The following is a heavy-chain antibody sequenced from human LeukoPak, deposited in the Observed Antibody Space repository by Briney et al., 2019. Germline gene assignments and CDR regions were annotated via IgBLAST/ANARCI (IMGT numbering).Heavy chain of an antibody. J-gene: IGHJ4*02. CDR3: ARRGVAGTEYYFDY. V-gene: IGHV3-23*01. CDR1: GFTFSNYA. Sequence: PGGSLRLSCAASGFTFSNYAMSWVRQAPGKGLEWVSVIRGSGGSTYYADSVKGRFTISRDISKNTLYLQMNSLRAEDTAVYFCARRGVAGTEYYFDYWGQGTLVTVSS. D-gene: IGHD6-19*01. CDR2: IRGSGGST.